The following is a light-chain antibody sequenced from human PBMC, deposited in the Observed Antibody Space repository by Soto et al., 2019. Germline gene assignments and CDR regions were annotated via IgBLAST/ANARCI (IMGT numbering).Light chain of an antibody. V-gene: IGKV1-5*03. CDR1: QSISTW. Sequence: GDRVTITCRASQSISTWLXXYXXKXGXXXKXXXYKASTLETGGPSKFSGSGYGTEFTLTISSLQPDDCATYYCQQYNSYSRTFGQGNKVDI. CDR2: KAS. CDR3: QQYNSYSRT. J-gene: IGKJ1*01.